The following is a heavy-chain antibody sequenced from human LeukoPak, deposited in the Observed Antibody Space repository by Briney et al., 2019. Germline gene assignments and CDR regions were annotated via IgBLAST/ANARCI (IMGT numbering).Heavy chain of an antibody. D-gene: IGHD2-2*01. CDR3: ARRDRDIVVVPADIQFDY. CDR1: GGSISSSSYY. CDR2: IYYSGST. V-gene: IGHV4-39*01. J-gene: IGHJ4*02. Sequence: SETLSLTCTVSGGSISSSSYYWGWIRQPPGKGLEWIGSIYYSGSTYYNPSLKSRVTISVDTSKNQFSLKLSSVTAADTAVYYCARRDRDIVVVPADIQFDYWGQGILVTVSS.